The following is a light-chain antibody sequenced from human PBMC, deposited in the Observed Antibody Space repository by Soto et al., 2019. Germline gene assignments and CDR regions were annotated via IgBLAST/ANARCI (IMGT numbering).Light chain of an antibody. J-gene: IGLJ1*01. CDR2: LGD. V-gene: IGLV1-47*02. CDR1: SSNIGNNY. CDR3: AAWDDNLNAYV. Sequence: QSVLTQPPSVSAAPGQTVTISCSGSSSNIGNNYVSWYQQLPGTAPKLLIYLGDQRASGVSDRFSGSKSGTSASLAINGLRSDDEADYYCAAWDDNLNAYVFGSGTKVTVL.